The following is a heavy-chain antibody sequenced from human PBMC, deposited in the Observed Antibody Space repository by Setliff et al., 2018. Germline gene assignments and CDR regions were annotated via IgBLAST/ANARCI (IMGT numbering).Heavy chain of an antibody. CDR3: ARLHCSGSSCYYDY. J-gene: IGHJ4*02. D-gene: IGHD2-15*01. Sequence: ASVKVSCKASGGTFTSNDINWVRQATGQGPEWMGWLNPSSGNTGYAPKFQGRVTITRSTSLSTAYMELSSLRSEDTAVYYCARLHCSGSSCYYDYWGQGTLVTVSS. V-gene: IGHV1-8*03. CDR2: LNPSSGNT. CDR1: GGTFTSND.